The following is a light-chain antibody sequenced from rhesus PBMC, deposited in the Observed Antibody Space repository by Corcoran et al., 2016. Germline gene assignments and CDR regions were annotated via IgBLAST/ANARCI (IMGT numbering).Light chain of an antibody. Sequence: DIQMTQSPSSLSASVGDKVTITCHASQDISSWLAWYQQQPGKAPRPLISYASSLQSGVPSRFSGSESGTDYTLTISSLQPEDFATYYCQQYDDLPRTFGQGTKVEIK. CDR3: QQYDDLPRT. CDR1: QDISSW. J-gene: IGKJ1*01. CDR2: YAS. V-gene: IGKV1-19*01.